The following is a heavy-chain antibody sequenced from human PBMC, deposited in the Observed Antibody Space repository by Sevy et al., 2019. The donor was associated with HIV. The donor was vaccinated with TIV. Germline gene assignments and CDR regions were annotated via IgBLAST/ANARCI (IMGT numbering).Heavy chain of an antibody. CDR1: GYTFSSYG. J-gene: IGHJ4*02. CDR2: ISAYNGNI. D-gene: IGHD3-3*01. Sequence: ASVKVSCKASGYTFSSYGISWVRQAPGRGLEWVGWISAYNGNINYTQNFQGRVTMTTDTSTSTAYMELRGLRVDDTAVYYCARDSSSTMYYDFWSGPPRFDHWGQGTLVTVSS. V-gene: IGHV1-18*01. CDR3: ARDSSSTMYYDFWSGPPRFDH.